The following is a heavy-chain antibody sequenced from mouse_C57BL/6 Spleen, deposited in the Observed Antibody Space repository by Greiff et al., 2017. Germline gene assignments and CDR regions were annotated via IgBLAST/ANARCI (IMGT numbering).Heavy chain of an antibody. CDR3: ARGGYYGNYEDYYAMDY. CDR2: IYPGDGDT. D-gene: IGHD2-1*01. CDR1: GYAFSSYW. V-gene: IGHV1-80*01. Sequence: VQLQQSGAELVKPGASVKISCKASGYAFSSYWMNWVKQRPGKGLEWIGQIYPGDGDTNYNGKFKGKATLTADKSSSTAYMQLSSLTSEDSAVYFCARGGYYGNYEDYYAMDYWGQGTSVTVSS. J-gene: IGHJ4*01.